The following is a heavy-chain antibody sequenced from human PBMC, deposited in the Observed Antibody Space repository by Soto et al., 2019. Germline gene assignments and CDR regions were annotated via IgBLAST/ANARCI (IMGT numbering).Heavy chain of an antibody. CDR1: GFTFSSYW. Sequence: GGSLRLSCAASGFTFSSYWMHWVRQAPGKGLVWVSRINSDGSSTSYADSVKGRFTISRDNAKNTLYLQMNSLRAEDTAVYYCAILVGHYYYYYMDFRGKGTTVTVFS. D-gene: IGHD2-21*01. CDR3: AILVGHYYYYYMDF. J-gene: IGHJ6*03. V-gene: IGHV3-74*01. CDR2: INSDGSST.